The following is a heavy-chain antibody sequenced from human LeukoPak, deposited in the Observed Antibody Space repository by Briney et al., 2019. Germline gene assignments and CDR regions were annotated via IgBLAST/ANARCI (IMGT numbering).Heavy chain of an antibody. V-gene: IGHV1-3*01. CDR3: ARGRWSATTASYYLDF. CDR2: INAGNGNT. D-gene: IGHD5-24*01. J-gene: IGHJ4*02. CDR1: GGTFSRYA. Sequence: ASVKVSCKASGGTFSRYAISWVRQAPGQRLEWMGWINAGNGNTRYSQRFQGRVTITRDTSASTAYMELSSLTSEDTAVYYCARGRWSATTASYYLDFWGQGTLVTVSS.